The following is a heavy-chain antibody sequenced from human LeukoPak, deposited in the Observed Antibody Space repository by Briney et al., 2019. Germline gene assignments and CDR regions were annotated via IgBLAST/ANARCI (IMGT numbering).Heavy chain of an antibody. CDR1: GFTFDDYA. CDR2: ISWNSGSI. J-gene: IGHJ4*02. D-gene: IGHD3-3*01. Sequence: GRSLRLSCAASGFTFDDYAMHWVRQAPGKGLEWVSGISWNSGSIGYADSVKGRFTISRDNAKNSLYLQMNSLRAEDTAVYYCARDRGGAYDFWSGYYTGYFDYWGQGTLVPVSS. CDR3: ARDRGGAYDFWSGYYTGYFDY. V-gene: IGHV3-9*01.